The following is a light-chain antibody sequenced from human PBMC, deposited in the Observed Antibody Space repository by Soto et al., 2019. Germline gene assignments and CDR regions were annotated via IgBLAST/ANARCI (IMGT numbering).Light chain of an antibody. CDR1: QSVSSN. Sequence: DIVMTQSPLSLPVTPGEPASISCRSSQSVSSNLAWYQQKPGQAPRLLIYAVSTRATGVPARFSGNGSETEFTLTISGLQSDDFALYYCQQYNKWPPWTFGQGTKVDIK. J-gene: IGKJ1*01. CDR3: QQYNKWPPWT. V-gene: IGKV3-15*01. CDR2: AVS.